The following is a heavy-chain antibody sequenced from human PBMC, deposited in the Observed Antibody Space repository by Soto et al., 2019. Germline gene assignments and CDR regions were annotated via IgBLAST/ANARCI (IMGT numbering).Heavy chain of an antibody. CDR1: GFTFSSYG. Sequence: PGGSLRLSCAASGFTFSSYGMHWVRQAPGKGLEWVAVISYDGSNKYYADSVKGRFTISRDNSKNTLYLQMNSLRAEDTAVYYCAKDLDCSSTSCPGWFDPWGQGTLVTVSS. CDR3: AKDLDCSSTSCPGWFDP. J-gene: IGHJ5*02. D-gene: IGHD2-2*01. CDR2: ISYDGSNK. V-gene: IGHV3-30*18.